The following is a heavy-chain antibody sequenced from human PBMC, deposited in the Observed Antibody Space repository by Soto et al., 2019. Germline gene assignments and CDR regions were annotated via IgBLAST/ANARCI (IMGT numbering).Heavy chain of an antibody. CDR3: AREERYCSSTSCLDFDY. CDR1: GYTFTGYY. V-gene: IGHV1-2*04. D-gene: IGHD2-2*01. J-gene: IGHJ4*02. CDR2: INPNSGGT. Sequence: ASVKVSCKASGYTFTGYYMHWVRQAPGQGLEWMGWINPNSGGTNYAQKFKGWVTMTRDTSISTAYKELSRLKTDDTAVYYCAREERYCSSTSCLDFDYWGQGTLVTVSS.